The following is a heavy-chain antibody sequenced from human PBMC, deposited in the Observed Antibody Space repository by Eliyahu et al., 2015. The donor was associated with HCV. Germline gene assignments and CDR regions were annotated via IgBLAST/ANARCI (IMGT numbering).Heavy chain of an antibody. CDR3: ASALSEDYIGLFDY. J-gene: IGHJ4*02. D-gene: IGHD4-11*01. Sequence: QVQMVQSGAEVKKPGASVKVSCKVSGYTLTELSMHWVRQAPGKGLEWMGGFHPEDGETIYAQKFQDRVTMTEDTSTDTAYMELTSLRSDDTAVYYCASALSEDYIGLFDYWGQGVLVTVSS. V-gene: IGHV1-24*01. CDR2: FHPEDGET. CDR1: GYTLTELS.